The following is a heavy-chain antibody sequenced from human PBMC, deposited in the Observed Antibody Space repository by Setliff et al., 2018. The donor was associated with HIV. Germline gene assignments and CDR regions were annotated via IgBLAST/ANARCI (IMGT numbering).Heavy chain of an antibody. CDR1: GYTFTSYA. CDR2: VNPSGGST. Sequence: ASVKVSCKASGYTFTSYAIHWVRQAPGQGLEWLGMVNPSGGSTAYAQKFQGRVTMTRDTSTNTVYMDLSGLRSDDTAVYYCARVGKYYYDATGPDFDHWGQRTLVTVSS. CDR3: ARVGKYYYDATGPDFDH. D-gene: IGHD3-22*01. V-gene: IGHV1-46*01. J-gene: IGHJ4*02.